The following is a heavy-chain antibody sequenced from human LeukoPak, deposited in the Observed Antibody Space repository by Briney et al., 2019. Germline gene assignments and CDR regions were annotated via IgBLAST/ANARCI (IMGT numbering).Heavy chain of an antibody. D-gene: IGHD1-26*01. V-gene: IGHV4-59*01. CDR3: ARTLSRWDPFDY. J-gene: IGHJ4*02. CDR1: GGSIRGYY. Sequence: SGTLSLTCNVSGGSIRGYYWSWIRQPPGKGLEWIGNIYYSGSANYNPSLQSRVIISVDTSKNQFSLKLSSVTAADTAVYYCARTLSRWDPFDYWGQGTLVTVSS. CDR2: IYYSGSA.